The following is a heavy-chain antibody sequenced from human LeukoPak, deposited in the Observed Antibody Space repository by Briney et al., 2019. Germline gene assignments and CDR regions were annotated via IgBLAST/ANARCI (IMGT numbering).Heavy chain of an antibody. Sequence: SETLSLTCTVSGGSISSYYWSWIRQPPGKGLEWIGYIYYSGSTYYNPSLKSRVTISVDTSKNQFSLKLSSVTAADTAVYYCARVRTRKTFDYWGQGTLVTVSS. D-gene: IGHD3-10*01. CDR1: GGSISSYY. V-gene: IGHV4-30-4*08. CDR2: IYYSGST. CDR3: ARVRTRKTFDY. J-gene: IGHJ4*02.